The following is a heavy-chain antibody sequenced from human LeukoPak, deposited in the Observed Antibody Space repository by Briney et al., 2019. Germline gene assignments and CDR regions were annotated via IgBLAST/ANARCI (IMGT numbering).Heavy chain of an antibody. Sequence: SVKVSCKASGGTFSSYAISWVRQAPGQGLEWMGGIIPIFGTANYAQKFQGRVTITADESTSTAYMELRSLRSDDTAVYYCARDFYSNYDYYYYGMDVWGQGTTVTVSS. CDR1: GGTFSSYA. CDR3: ARDFYSNYDYYYYGMDV. J-gene: IGHJ6*02. D-gene: IGHD4-11*01. CDR2: IIPIFGTA. V-gene: IGHV1-69*13.